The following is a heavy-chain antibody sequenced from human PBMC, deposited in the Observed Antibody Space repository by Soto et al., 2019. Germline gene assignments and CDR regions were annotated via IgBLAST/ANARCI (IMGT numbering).Heavy chain of an antibody. Sequence: PGGSLRLSCAASGFTFSSYSMNWVRQAPGKGLEWVSSISSSSSYIYYADSVKGRLTISRDNAKNSLYLQMNSLRAEDTAVYYCARDTRVRENDYWGQGTLVTVSS. D-gene: IGHD1-1*01. CDR2: ISSSSSYI. CDR3: ARDTRVRENDY. V-gene: IGHV3-21*01. CDR1: GFTFSSYS. J-gene: IGHJ4*02.